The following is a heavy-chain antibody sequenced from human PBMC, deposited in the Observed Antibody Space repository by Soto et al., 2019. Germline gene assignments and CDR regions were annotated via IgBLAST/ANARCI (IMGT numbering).Heavy chain of an antibody. CDR3: ARDREYYDSSGYYRVAGYFQH. Sequence: EVQLVESGGGLVKPGGSLRLSCAASGFTFSSYSMNWVRQAPGKGLEWVSSISSSSSYIYYADSVKGRFTISRDNAKNSLYLQMNSLRAEDTAVYYCARDREYYDSSGYYRVAGYFQHWGQGTLVTVSS. CDR2: ISSSSSYI. CDR1: GFTFSSYS. J-gene: IGHJ1*01. V-gene: IGHV3-21*01. D-gene: IGHD3-22*01.